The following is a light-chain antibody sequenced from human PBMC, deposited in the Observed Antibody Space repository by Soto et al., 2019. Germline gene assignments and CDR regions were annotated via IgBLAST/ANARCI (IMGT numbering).Light chain of an antibody. V-gene: IGLV2-23*03. CDR3: CSYSGSITFVV. Sequence: QSALTQPASVSGSPGQSITISCTGTSSDVGSYNLVSWYQQHPGKAPKLMIYEGSKRPSGVSNRFSGSKSGNTASLTISGLKAEDEADYYCCSYSGSITFVVFGGGTKLTVL. CDR1: SSDVGSYNL. CDR2: EGS. J-gene: IGLJ2*01.